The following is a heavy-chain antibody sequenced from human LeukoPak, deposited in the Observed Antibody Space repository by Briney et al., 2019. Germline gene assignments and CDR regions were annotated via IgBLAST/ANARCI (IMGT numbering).Heavy chain of an antibody. J-gene: IGHJ4*02. V-gene: IGHV1-8*03. D-gene: IGHD3-22*01. Sequence: ASVKVSCKASGYTFTSYDINWVRQATGQGLEWMGWMNPNSGNTGYAQKFQGRATITRNTSISTAYMELSSLRSEDTAVYYCARGFHKELLLRSVDYWGQGTLVTVSS. CDR1: GYTFTSYD. CDR3: ARGFHKELLLRSVDY. CDR2: MNPNSGNT.